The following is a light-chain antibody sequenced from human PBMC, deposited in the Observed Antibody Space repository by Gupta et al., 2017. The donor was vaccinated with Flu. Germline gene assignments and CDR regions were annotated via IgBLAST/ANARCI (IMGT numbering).Light chain of an antibody. J-gene: IGKJ1*01. Sequence: VALGQPASISCRFSQSLVYSDGNTVLHWFPQRPGQSPRRLIYLVSHRDSGVPDRFSGSGSDTDFTLKISRVEAEDVGVYFCMQGAHWPWAFGQGTKVEIK. V-gene: IGKV2-30*01. CDR3: MQGAHWPWA. CDR1: QSLVYSDGNTV. CDR2: LVS.